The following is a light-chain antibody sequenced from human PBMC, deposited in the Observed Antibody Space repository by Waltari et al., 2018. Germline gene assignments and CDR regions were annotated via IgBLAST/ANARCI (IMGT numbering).Light chain of an antibody. Sequence: DIQMTQSPSSLSASVGDRVTITCRSSQSISTYLNWYQQKPGKANKLLIYAASSLQSGVPSRFSGSRSGTDFTLTISSLQPEDFATYYCQQSYSTLYTFGQGTKLEIK. CDR1: QSISTY. CDR3: QQSYSTLYT. V-gene: IGKV1-39*01. J-gene: IGKJ2*01. CDR2: AAS.